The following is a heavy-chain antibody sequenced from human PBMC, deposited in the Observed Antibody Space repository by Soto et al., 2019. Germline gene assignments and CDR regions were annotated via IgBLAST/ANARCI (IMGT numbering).Heavy chain of an antibody. Sequence: HPEGSLRLSGAGSGISTSSYWMGWVRQAPGRGLEWVASIKNDGTEKYYMDSLKGRFTISRDNALNSVYLQMNSLRAEDTAVYFCVTGYNSDYWRQGTLVTVAS. D-gene: IGHD5-18*01. V-gene: IGHV3-7*03. J-gene: IGHJ4*02. CDR3: VTGYNSDY. CDR2: IKNDGTEK. CDR1: GISTSSYW.